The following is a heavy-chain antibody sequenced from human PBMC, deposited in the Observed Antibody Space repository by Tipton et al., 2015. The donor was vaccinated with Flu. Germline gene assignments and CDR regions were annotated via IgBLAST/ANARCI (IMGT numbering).Heavy chain of an antibody. CDR3: ARDTGGDSSGWGPTFFDY. J-gene: IGHJ4*02. V-gene: IGHV3-48*03. CDR2: ITTSGSTK. D-gene: IGHD6-19*01. CDR1: GFTFNIYE. Sequence: QLVQSGGGLVQPGGSLRLSCAASGFTFNIYEMNWVRQAPGKGLEWVSYITTSGSTKYYADSVKGRFTISRDNAKNSLYLQMDSLRAEDTAVYYCARDTGGDSSGWGPTFFDYWGQGTLVTVSS.